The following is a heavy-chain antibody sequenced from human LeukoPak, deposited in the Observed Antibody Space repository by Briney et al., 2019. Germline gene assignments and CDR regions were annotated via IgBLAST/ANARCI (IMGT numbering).Heavy chain of an antibody. V-gene: IGHV3-7*01. CDR3: VSWAGKSYETSDYSLAPSNS. CDR1: GFTFSNYW. Sequence: GGSLRLSCAASGFTFSNYWMSWVRQAPGKGLEWAAHINEDGGDKYYVESVKGRFTISRDNAKNSLYLQMNSLRAEDTAVYYCVSWAGKSYETSDYSLAPSNSWGQGTLVTVSS. D-gene: IGHD3-22*01. CDR2: INEDGGDK. J-gene: IGHJ5*02.